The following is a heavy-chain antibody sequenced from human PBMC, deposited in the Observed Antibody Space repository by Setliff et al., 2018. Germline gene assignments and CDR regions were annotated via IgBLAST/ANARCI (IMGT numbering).Heavy chain of an antibody. Sequence: SETLSLTCTVSGASISSSTYYWAWIRQPPGKGLEWIGRIHYRGTTCSNASLASRLTISVDTAKNQFSLKLTSVTAADTAVYYCARTGTYRYFDYWGQGTRVTVSS. J-gene: IGHJ4*02. CDR2: IHYRGTT. CDR1: GASISSSTYY. CDR3: ARTGTYRYFDY. D-gene: IGHD1-1*01. V-gene: IGHV4-39*01.